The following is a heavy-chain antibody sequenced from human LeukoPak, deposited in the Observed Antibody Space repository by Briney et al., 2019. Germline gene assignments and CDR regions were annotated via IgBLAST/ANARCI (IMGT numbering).Heavy chain of an antibody. Sequence: SETLSLTCAVSGGSISSGGYSWNWIRQPPGKGLEWIGYIYNSGSTSYNPSLRSRLSMSVDTSKNQFSLKLSSVTAADTAVYYCARVMSDDYVWGSYRANFDYWGQGTLVTVSS. J-gene: IGHJ4*02. CDR3: ARVMSDDYVWGSYRANFDY. D-gene: IGHD3-16*02. V-gene: IGHV4-30-4*07. CDR2: IYNSGST. CDR1: GGSISSGGYS.